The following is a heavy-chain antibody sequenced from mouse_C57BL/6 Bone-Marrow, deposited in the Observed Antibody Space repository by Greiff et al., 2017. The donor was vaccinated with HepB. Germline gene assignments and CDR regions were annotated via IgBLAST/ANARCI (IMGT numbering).Heavy chain of an antibody. D-gene: IGHD1-1*01. V-gene: IGHV1-61*01. CDR3: ARESTVVYWYFDV. CDR1: GYTFTSYW. J-gene: IGHJ1*03. CDR2: IYPSDSET. Sequence: VQLQQPGAELVRPGSSVKLSCKASGYTFTSYWMDWVKQRPGQGLEWIGNIYPSDSETHYNQKFKDKATLTVDKSSSTAYMQLSSLPSEDSAVFYCARESTVVYWYFDVWGTGTTVTVSS.